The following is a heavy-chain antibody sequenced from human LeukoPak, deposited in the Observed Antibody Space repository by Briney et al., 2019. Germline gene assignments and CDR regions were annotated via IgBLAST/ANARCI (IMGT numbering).Heavy chain of an antibody. CDR1: GYTFTSYD. V-gene: IGHV1-8*03. D-gene: IGHD3-3*01. CDR3: ARAYHDFWSGYYYFDY. Sequence: ASVKVSCKASGYTFTSYDINWVRQATGQGLEWMGWMNPNSGNTGYAQKFQGRVTITRNTSISTAYMELSSLRSEDTAVYYCARAYHDFWSGYYYFDYWGQGTLVTVSS. J-gene: IGHJ4*02. CDR2: MNPNSGNT.